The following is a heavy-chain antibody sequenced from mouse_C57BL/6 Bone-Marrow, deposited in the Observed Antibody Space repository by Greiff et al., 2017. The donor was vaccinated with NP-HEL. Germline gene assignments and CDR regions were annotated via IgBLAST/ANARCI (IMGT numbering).Heavy chain of an antibody. CDR2: FHPYNDDT. V-gene: IGHV1-47*01. D-gene: IGHD1-1*01. CDR1: GYTFTTYP. J-gene: IGHJ2*01. Sequence: QVQLQQSGAELVKPGASVKMSCKASGYTFTTYPIEWMKQNHGKSLEWIGNFHPYNDDTKYNEKFKGKATLTVEKSSSTAYMELNSLTSEDSAVYYCASSITTVVPDYWGQGTTLTVSS. CDR3: ASSITTVVPDY.